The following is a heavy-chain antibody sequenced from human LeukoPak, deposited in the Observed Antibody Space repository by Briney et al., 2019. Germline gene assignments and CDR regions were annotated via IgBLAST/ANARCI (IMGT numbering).Heavy chain of an antibody. CDR1: GGSVTSGTYH. Sequence: PSETLSLTCSVSGGSVTSGTYHWGWIRQPPGKGLEWIGSVYFDGGTHYNTSLQSRVTISVDTSKNQFSLRLSSVTAADTALYYCARDHYYDGRGRFDPWGQGTLVTVSS. D-gene: IGHD3-16*01. CDR3: ARDHYYDGRGRFDP. J-gene: IGHJ5*02. V-gene: IGHV4-39*07. CDR2: VYFDGGT.